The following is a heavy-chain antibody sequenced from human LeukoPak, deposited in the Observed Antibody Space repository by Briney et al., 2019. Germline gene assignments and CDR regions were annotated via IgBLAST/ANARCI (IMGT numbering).Heavy chain of an antibody. CDR1: GFTFSRFW. CDR3: ARMGWPYISGWSFGY. CDR2: KRQGGNDK. J-gene: IGHJ4*02. V-gene: IGHV3-7*01. Sequence: PGDSLRLSCAPSGFTFSRFWMFWARQATGKGLEGVANKRQGGNDKYYVNSVKGRFTISRDDAKNTLYLQMDSLETEDTAVYYCARMGWPYISGWSFGYWGQGALVTVS. D-gene: IGHD6-19*01.